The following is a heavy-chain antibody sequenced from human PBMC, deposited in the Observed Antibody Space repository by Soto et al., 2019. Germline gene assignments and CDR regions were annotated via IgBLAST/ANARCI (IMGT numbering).Heavy chain of an antibody. CDR1: GGSISSGGYY. J-gene: IGHJ4*02. CDR3: ARGLEEGYYGDYGPPRPIFDY. V-gene: IGHV4-31*03. D-gene: IGHD4-17*01. Sequence: SETLSLTCTVSGGSISSGGYYWSWIRQHPGKGLEWIGYIYYSGSTYYNPSLKSRVTISVDTSKNQFSLKLSSVTAADTAVYYCARGLEEGYYGDYGPPRPIFDYWGQGTLVTVSS. CDR2: IYYSGST.